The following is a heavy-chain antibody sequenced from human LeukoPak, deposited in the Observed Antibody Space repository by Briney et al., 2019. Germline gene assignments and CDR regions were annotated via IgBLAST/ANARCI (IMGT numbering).Heavy chain of an antibody. CDR2: IRYDGGDT. CDR3: AKEGGGRTFDY. CDR1: GCNFGYYA. J-gene: IGHJ4*02. D-gene: IGHD4-23*01. Sequence: TGGSLRLSCAASGCNFGYYAMHWVRQAPGKGLDWVAFIRYDGGDTYYADSVRGRFTVSRDNSKNTLYLQMNSLTAEDTALYYCAKEGGGRTFDYWGQGTLVTVSS. V-gene: IGHV3-30*02.